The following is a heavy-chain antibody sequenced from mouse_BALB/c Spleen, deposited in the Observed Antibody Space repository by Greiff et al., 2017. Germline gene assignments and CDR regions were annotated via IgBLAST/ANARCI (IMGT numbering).Heavy chain of an antibody. V-gene: IGHV1S22*01. J-gene: IGHJ4*01. CDR1: GYTFTSYW. Sequence: LQQPGSELVRPGASVKLSCKASGYTFTSYWMHWVKQRPGQGLEWIGNIYPGSGSTNYDEKFKSKATLTVDTSSSTAYMQLSSLTSEDSAVYYCTRYPGDYWGQGTSVTVSS. CDR2: IYPGSGST. CDR3: TRYPGDY.